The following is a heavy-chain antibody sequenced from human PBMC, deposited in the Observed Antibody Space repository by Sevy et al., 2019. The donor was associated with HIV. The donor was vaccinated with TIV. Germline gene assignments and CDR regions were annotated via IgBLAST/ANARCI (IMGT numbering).Heavy chain of an antibody. CDR2: ISAYNGNT. J-gene: IGHJ6*02. CDR3: ARDLLEMRYCGGDCYYYGMDV. CDR1: GYTFTSYG. V-gene: IGHV1-18*04. D-gene: IGHD2-21*01. Sequence: ASVKVSCKASGYTFTSYGISWVRQAPGQGLEWMGWISAYNGNTNYAQKFQGRVTMTTDTSTSTAYMELRSLRSGDTAVDYCARDLLEMRYCGGDCYYYGMDVWGQGTTVTVSS.